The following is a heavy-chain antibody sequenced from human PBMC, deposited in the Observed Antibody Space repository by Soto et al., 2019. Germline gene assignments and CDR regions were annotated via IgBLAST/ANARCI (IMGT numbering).Heavy chain of an antibody. CDR3: ARESRYNWFDP. CDR2: VYYSGTT. CDR1: GGSISIRDYY. J-gene: IGHJ5*02. V-gene: IGHV4-39*01. Sequence: QMQLQESGPGLVKPSETLSLTCTVSGGSISIRDYYWGWIRQPPGKGLEWIGSVYYSGTTYYNPSLXXXVXXXXXXXXXXXXXXXXXXXXXXXXXXXCARESRYNWFDPWGQGTLVTVSS.